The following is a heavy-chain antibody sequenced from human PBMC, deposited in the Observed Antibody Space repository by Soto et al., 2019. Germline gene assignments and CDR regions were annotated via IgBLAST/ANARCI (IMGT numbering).Heavy chain of an antibody. CDR2: MYYGGRT. CDR3: ARGTPSPLIVRSSRGPWFDP. V-gene: IGHV4-59*08. Sequence: PSETLSITCTVSGGSISSYYWSWIRQPPGKGLEWIGYMYYGGRTNYNPSLKSRVTISVDTSKMQVSLKLSSVTAADTAVYFCARGTPSPLIVRSSRGPWFDPWGQGTLVTVSS. CDR1: GGSISSYY. D-gene: IGHD2-15*01. J-gene: IGHJ5*02.